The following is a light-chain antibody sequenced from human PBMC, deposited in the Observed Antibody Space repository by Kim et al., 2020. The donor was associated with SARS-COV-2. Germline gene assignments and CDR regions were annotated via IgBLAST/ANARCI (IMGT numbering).Light chain of an antibody. CDR2: AAS. Sequence: ASGGDRATITCRASQGISNDLAWYQQKPGKVPKLLIYAASALRSGVPFRFSGSGSGTDFTLTISSLQPEDAASYYCQKYNGAPWAFGQGTKVDIK. J-gene: IGKJ1*01. V-gene: IGKV1-27*01. CDR1: QGISND. CDR3: QKYNGAPWA.